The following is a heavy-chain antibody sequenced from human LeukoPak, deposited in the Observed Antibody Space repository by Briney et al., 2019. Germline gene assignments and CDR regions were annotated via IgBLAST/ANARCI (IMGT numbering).Heavy chain of an antibody. Sequence: ASVKVSCKASGYTFTSYSISWVRQAPGQGLEWMGWISAYNGNTNYAQKLQGRVTMTTDTSTSTAYMELRSLRSDDTAVYYCARHCSSTSCYDHNDYWGQGTLVTVSS. D-gene: IGHD2-2*01. CDR2: ISAYNGNT. J-gene: IGHJ4*02. CDR3: ARHCSSTSCYDHNDY. CDR1: GYTFTSYS. V-gene: IGHV1-18*01.